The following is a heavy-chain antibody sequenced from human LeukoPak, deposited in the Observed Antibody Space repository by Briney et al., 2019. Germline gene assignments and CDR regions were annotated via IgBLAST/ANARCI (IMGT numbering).Heavy chain of an antibody. CDR1: GFSFSGYY. CDR3: ARGFRV. J-gene: IGHJ4*02. D-gene: IGHD3-10*01. CDR2: ITTSATTI. V-gene: IGHV3-11*01. Sequence: GGSLRLSCAVSGFSFSGYYMSWIRQAPGKGLEWTSYITTSATTIYYADSVKGRFTMSRDNAKSSLFLQMNSLRAEDTAVYYCARGFRVWGQGTLVTVSS.